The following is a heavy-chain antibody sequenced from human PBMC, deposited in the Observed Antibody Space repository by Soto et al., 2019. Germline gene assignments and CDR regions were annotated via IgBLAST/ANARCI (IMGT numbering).Heavy chain of an antibody. D-gene: IGHD5-18*01. CDR1: GVTFSSYA. J-gene: IGHJ4*02. Sequence: SVKVSCKASGVTFSSYAISWVRQAPLQGREWMGGIIPIFGTANYAQKFQGRVTITADESTSTAYMELSSLRSEDTAVYYCARDLMVTEISLLAYWGQGTLVTVS. CDR3: ARDLMVTEISLLAY. V-gene: IGHV1-69*13. CDR2: IIPIFGTA.